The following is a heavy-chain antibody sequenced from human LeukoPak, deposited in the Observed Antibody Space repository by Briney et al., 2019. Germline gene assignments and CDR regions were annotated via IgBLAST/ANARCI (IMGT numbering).Heavy chain of an antibody. J-gene: IGHJ4*02. CDR1: GFTFSNAW. CDR3: VKEVVATIPPL. CDR2: IKSKTDGGTT. Sequence: GGSLRLSCAASGFTFSNAWMSWVRQAPGKGLEWVGRIKSKTDGGTTDYAAPVKGRFTISRDDSKNTLYLQMNSLGAEDTAVYYCVKEVVATIPPLWGQGTLVTVSS. D-gene: IGHD5-12*01. V-gene: IGHV3-15*01.